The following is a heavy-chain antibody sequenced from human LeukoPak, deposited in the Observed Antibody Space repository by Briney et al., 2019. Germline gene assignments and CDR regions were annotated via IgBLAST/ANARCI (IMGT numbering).Heavy chain of an antibody. J-gene: IGHJ4*02. Sequence: SATLCLACAVAEVSISNGNHWGWNEPTPGKGEKGIGGIHNSDSNNYTPSLKSRVTMSVDTSKQQFSLKMSYVTAADTGVYYCASVKYYDSSGYYYVEYWGKGTLVTVSS. D-gene: IGHD3-22*01. CDR1: EVSISNGNH. CDR2: IHNSDSN. V-gene: IGHV4-38-2*01. CDR3: ASVKYYDSSGYYYVEY.